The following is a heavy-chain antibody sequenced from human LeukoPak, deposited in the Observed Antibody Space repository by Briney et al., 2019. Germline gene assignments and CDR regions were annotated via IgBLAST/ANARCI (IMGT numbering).Heavy chain of an antibody. CDR3: ARAARATVTRGWFDP. J-gene: IGHJ5*02. D-gene: IGHD4-17*01. CDR1: GGTFSSYA. V-gene: IGHV1-69*05. Sequence: SVKVSCKASGGTFSSYAIRWLRQAPGQGLEWMGGIIPIFGTANYAQKFQGRVTITTDESTSTAYMELSSLRSEDTAVYYCARAARATVTRGWFDPWGQGTLVTVSS. CDR2: IIPIFGTA.